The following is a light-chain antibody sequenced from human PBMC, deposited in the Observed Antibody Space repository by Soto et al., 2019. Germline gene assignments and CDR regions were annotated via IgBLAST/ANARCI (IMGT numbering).Light chain of an antibody. V-gene: IGLV1-40*01. CDR1: SSKIGAGYD. CDR3: QSYDSSLSGRV. Sequence: QSALTQPPSVSGAPGQRVTISCPGSSSKIGAGYDVHWYQQLPGTAPKLLIYGNSNRPSGVPDRFSGSKSGTSASLAITGLQAEDEADYYCQSYDSSLSGRVFGTGTKVTVL. CDR2: GNS. J-gene: IGLJ1*01.